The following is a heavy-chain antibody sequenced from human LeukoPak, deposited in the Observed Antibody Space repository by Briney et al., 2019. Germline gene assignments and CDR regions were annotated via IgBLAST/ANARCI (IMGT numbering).Heavy chain of an antibody. CDR3: AREPLDYDSSGYYLDY. Sequence: SQTLSLTCTVSGGSISSGSYYWSWIRQPAGKGLGWIGRIYTSGSTNYNPSLKSRVTISVDTSKNQFSLKLSSVTAADTAVYYCAREPLDYDSSGYYLDYWGQGTLVTVSS. J-gene: IGHJ4*02. V-gene: IGHV4-61*02. D-gene: IGHD3-22*01. CDR1: GGSISSGSYY. CDR2: IYTSGST.